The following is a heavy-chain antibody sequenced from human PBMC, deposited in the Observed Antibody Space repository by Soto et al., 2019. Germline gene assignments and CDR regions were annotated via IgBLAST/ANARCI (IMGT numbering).Heavy chain of an antibody. CDR1: GGSISIYY. D-gene: IGHD6-6*01. V-gene: IGHV4-59*01. Sequence: SETLSLTCTVSGGSISIYYWSLMRQPPGKGLEWIGYIYYSGSTNYNPSLKSRVAISVDTSKNQFSLKLSSVTAAETAVYYCARAPSSSGQPFDYWGLGKLVTISS. CDR2: IYYSGST. CDR3: ARAPSSSGQPFDY. J-gene: IGHJ4*01.